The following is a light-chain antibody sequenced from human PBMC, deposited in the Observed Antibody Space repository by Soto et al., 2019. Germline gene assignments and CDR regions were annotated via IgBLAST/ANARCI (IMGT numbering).Light chain of an antibody. CDR2: DVS. Sequence: IQMTQSPSTLSASVGDRVTITCRASQSLSNWLAWYQQKPGKAPKLLIFDVSSLESGVPSRFSGTGSGTEFTLTISSLQPDDAATYYCQQCNTFWTFGQGTRWIS. V-gene: IGKV1-5*01. CDR3: QQCNTFWT. J-gene: IGKJ1*01. CDR1: QSLSNW.